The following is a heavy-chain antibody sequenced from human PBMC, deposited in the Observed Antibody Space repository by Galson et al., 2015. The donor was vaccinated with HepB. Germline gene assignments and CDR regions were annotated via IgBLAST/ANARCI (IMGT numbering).Heavy chain of an antibody. J-gene: IGHJ4*02. CDR1: GYTFGSFG. Sequence: SVKVSCKASGYTFGSFGISWLRQAPGQGLEWMGWISPYNGDTNSAQKFQGRVTMTTDTSTSTAYMELRSLRSDDTAVYFCARDDRATCGGDCYYFDYWGQGSLVTVSS. CDR2: ISPYNGDT. D-gene: IGHD2-21*01. CDR3: ARDDRATCGGDCYYFDY. V-gene: IGHV1-18*01.